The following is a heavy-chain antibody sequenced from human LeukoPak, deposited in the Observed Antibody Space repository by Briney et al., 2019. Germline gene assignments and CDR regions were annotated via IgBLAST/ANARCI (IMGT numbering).Heavy chain of an antibody. Sequence: SETLSLTCAVYGGSFSGYYWSWIRQPPGKGLEWIGEINHSGSTNYNPSLKSRVTISVDTSKNQFSLKLSSVTAADTAVYYCARVKDPGGYYYYYYMDVWGKGTTVTVYS. CDR3: ARVKDPGGYYYYYYMDV. D-gene: IGHD3-16*01. J-gene: IGHJ6*03. CDR2: INHSGST. V-gene: IGHV4-34*01. CDR1: GGSFSGYY.